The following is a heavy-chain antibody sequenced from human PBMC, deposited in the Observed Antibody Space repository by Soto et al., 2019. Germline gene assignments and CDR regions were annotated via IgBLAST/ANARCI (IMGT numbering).Heavy chain of an antibody. J-gene: IGHJ4*02. Sequence: LRLSCAATGFTFSTYALSWVRQAPGKGLEWVSAISANGQGIYYADSVRGRFTISRDNSKSTIFLHMDSLRAEDTAVYYCAKDRNYPRDQFHYWGQGTLVTVSS. CDR2: ISANGQGI. D-gene: IGHD1-7*01. CDR3: AKDRNYPRDQFHY. CDR1: GFTFSTYA. V-gene: IGHV3-23*01.